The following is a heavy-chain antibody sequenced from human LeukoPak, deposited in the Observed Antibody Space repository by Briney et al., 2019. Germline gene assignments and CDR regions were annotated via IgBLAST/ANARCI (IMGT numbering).Heavy chain of an antibody. D-gene: IGHD5-24*01. CDR2: IWYDGSNK. Sequence: GGSLRLSCAASGFTFSSYVMHWVRQAPGKGLEWVAVIWYDGSNKYYADSVKGRFTISRDNSKNTLYLQMNSLRAEDTAVYYCARDRATASFDYWGQGTLVTVSS. J-gene: IGHJ4*02. CDR1: GFTFSSYV. V-gene: IGHV3-33*01. CDR3: ARDRATASFDY.